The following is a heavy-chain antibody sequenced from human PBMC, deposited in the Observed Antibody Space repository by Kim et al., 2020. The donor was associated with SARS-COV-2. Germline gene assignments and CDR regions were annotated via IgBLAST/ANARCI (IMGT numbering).Heavy chain of an antibody. CDR3: ARGHASGNQYDAFDI. CDR2: ITSDGSTT. V-gene: IGHV3-74*01. D-gene: IGHD1-26*01. Sequence: GGSLRLSCATSGFSFEKYWMHWVRQAPGKELVWVSRITSDGSTTSYADSVKGRLTVSRDNAKNTVYLQMDSLRADDTAVDYCARGHASGNQYDAFDIWGQGTMVSVSS. CDR1: GFSFEKYW. J-gene: IGHJ3*02.